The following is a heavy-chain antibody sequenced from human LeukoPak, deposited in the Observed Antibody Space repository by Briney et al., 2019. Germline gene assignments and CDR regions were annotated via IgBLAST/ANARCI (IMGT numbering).Heavy chain of an antibody. Sequence: PGGSLRLSCAASGFTFTPYSMTWVRQAPGRGLEWVARIKGDGSDIHYVDAVKGRFTISRDNARNSLYLQMNSLRAEDTAVYYCAREWWFLDYWGQGTLVTVSS. CDR3: AREWWFLDY. J-gene: IGHJ4*02. CDR2: IKGDGSDI. D-gene: IGHD2-15*01. V-gene: IGHV3-7*05. CDR1: GFTFTPYS.